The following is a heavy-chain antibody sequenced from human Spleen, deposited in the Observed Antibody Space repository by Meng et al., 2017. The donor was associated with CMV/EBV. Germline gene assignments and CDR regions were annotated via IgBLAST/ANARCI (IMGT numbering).Heavy chain of an antibody. CDR1: GFTFSTYG. J-gene: IGHJ4*02. Sequence: GESLKISCAASGFTFSTYGMHWVRQTPVKGLEWVAFIRFDGSDKYFADSVQGRFTISRDNSKNTLYLQMNSLRAEDTAVYYCARDRSGVPAAILDYWGQGTLVTVSS. D-gene: IGHD2-2*02. CDR2: IRFDGSDK. V-gene: IGHV3-30*02. CDR3: ARDRSGVPAAILDY.